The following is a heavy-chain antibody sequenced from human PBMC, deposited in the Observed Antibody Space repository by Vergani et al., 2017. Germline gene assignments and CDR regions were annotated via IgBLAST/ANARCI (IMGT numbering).Heavy chain of an antibody. Sequence: QVQLQQWGAGLLKPSETLSLTCAVYGGSFSGYYWSWIRQPPGKGLEWIGEINHSGSTNYNPSLKSRVTISVDTSKNQFSLKLSSVTAADTAVDYCARGGRSVVVPAAAIYYYYYMDVWGKGTTVTVSS. CDR3: ARGGRSVVVPAAAIYYYYYMDV. CDR2: INHSGST. J-gene: IGHJ6*03. V-gene: IGHV4-34*01. CDR1: GGSFSGYY. D-gene: IGHD2-2*01.